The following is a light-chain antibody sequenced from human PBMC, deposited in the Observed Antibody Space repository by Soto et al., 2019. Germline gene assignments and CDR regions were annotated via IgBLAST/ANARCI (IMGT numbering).Light chain of an antibody. J-gene: IGKJ1*01. CDR2: AAS. CDR3: QKYDTAPQT. V-gene: IGKV1-27*01. Sequence: DIQMTQSPSSLSASVGDTVTITCRASQGIIDYLAWYQQRPGKVPKLLIYAASTLQTGVPSRFSCSGAGTDFTLTISSLQPEDVATYYCQKYDTAPQTFGQGTRVDIK. CDR1: QGIIDY.